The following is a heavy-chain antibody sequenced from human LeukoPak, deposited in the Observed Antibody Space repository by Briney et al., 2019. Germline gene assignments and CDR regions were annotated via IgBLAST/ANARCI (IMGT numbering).Heavy chain of an antibody. Sequence: GRSLRLSCAASGFTFSSYGMHWVRQAPGKGLEWVAVISYDGSNKYYADSVKGRFTISRDNSKNTLYLQMNSLRAEDTAVYYCAKEPVGATFDYWGQGTLVTVSS. J-gene: IGHJ4*02. D-gene: IGHD1-26*01. CDR3: AKEPVGATFDY. V-gene: IGHV3-30*18. CDR1: GFTFSSYG. CDR2: ISYDGSNK.